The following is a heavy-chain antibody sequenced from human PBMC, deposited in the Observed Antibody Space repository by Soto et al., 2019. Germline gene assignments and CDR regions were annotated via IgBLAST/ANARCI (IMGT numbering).Heavy chain of an antibody. V-gene: IGHV1-18*01. D-gene: IGHD2-15*01. CDR1: GYTFTSYG. CDR2: ISAYNGNT. Sequence: QVQLVQSGAEVKKPGASVKVSCKASGYTFTSYGISWVRQAPGQGLEWMGWISAYNGNTNYAQKLQGRVTMTTDTSPSTAYMELRSLRSDDTAVYYCAISERYCSGGSCSSFDYWGQGTLVTVSS. J-gene: IGHJ4*02. CDR3: AISERYCSGGSCSSFDY.